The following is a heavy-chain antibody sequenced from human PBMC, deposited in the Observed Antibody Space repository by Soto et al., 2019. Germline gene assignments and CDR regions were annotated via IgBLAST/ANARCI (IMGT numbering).Heavy chain of an antibody. D-gene: IGHD2-2*01. CDR1: GFSLSADGVG. CDR3: AHAYGGTSWPNDAFDV. Sequence: QIILKESGPTLVKPTQTLTLTCTFSGFSLSADGVGVGWIRQPPGKALEWLALIYWDDDQRYSPSLKTRLTITKDTSKNQVVLTMTNMDPVDTATYYCAHAYGGTSWPNDAFDVWGQGTVVTVSS. CDR2: IYWDDDQ. J-gene: IGHJ3*01. V-gene: IGHV2-5*02.